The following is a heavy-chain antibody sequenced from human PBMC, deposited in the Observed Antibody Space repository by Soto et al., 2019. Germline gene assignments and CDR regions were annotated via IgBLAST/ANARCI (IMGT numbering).Heavy chain of an antibody. D-gene: IGHD3-3*01. V-gene: IGHV4-34*01. CDR2: INHSGST. CDR1: GGSFSGYS. CDR3: ARGQLRFLEWLSNWFDP. Sequence: SETLSLTCAVYGGSFSGYSWSWIRQPPGKGLEWIGEINHSGSTNYNPSLKSRVTISVDTSKNQFSLKLSSVTAADTAVYYCARGQLRFLEWLSNWFDPWGQGTLVTVSS. J-gene: IGHJ5*02.